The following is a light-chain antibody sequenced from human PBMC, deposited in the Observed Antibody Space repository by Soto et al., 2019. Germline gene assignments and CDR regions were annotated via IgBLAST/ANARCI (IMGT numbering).Light chain of an antibody. CDR2: DAS. J-gene: IGKJ4*01. CDR1: QSVSSY. Sequence: EIVLTQSPATLSLSPGERATLSCRASQSVSSYLAWYQQKPGQAPRLLIYDASNRATGIPARFSGSGSRTDFTLTISSLEPEDFAVYYCQQRSNWPSTFGGGTKLEIK. V-gene: IGKV3-11*01. CDR3: QQRSNWPST.